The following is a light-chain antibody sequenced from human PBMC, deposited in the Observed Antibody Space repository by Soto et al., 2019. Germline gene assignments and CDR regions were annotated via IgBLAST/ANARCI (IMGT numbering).Light chain of an antibody. CDR3: AEWDDSLNGPV. J-gene: IGLJ2*01. CDR1: SSNIGSNT. CDR2: SNN. V-gene: IGLV1-44*01. Sequence: QSVLTQPPSASGTPGQRVTISCSGSSSNIGSNTVNWYQQLPGTAPKLLIYSNNQRPSGVPDRFSGSKSGTSASLAISGLKSEDEADYYCAEWDDSLNGPVFGGGTKLTVL.